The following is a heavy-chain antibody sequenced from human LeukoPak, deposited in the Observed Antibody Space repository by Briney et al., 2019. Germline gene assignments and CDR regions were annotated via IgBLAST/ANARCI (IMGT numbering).Heavy chain of an antibody. CDR2: TYHSGST. J-gene: IGHJ4*02. CDR3: ARQLYDSSGYPFDY. Sequence: SETLSLTCTVSGPSITTYYWSWIRQPPGKGLEWIGYTYHSGSTKYNPSLKSRVTISVDTSKNQFSLRLSSVTAADTAVYYCARQLYDSSGYPFDYWGQGTLVTVSS. V-gene: IGHV4-59*08. D-gene: IGHD3-22*01. CDR1: GPSITTYY.